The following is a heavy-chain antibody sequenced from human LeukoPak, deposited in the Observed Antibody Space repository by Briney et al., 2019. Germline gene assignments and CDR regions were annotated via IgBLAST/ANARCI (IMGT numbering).Heavy chain of an antibody. CDR3: ARDGSYYYDSSGASDP. CDR1: GYTFTSYG. V-gene: IGHV1-18*01. CDR2: ISVYNGNT. Sequence: ASVKVARKASGYTFTSYGISWVRQAPGQGLEWMGWISVYNGNTNYAQKLQGRVTMTTVTSTSTAYMELRSLRSDDTAVYYCARDGSYYYDSSGASDPWGQGTLVTVSS. J-gene: IGHJ5*02. D-gene: IGHD3-22*01.